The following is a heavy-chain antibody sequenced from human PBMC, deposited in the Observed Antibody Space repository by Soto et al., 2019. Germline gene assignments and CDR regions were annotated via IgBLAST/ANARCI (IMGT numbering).Heavy chain of an antibody. Sequence: PGGSLRLSCAASGFTVSSNYMSWVRQAPGKGLEWVSVIYSGGSTYYADSVKGRFTISRDNSKNTLYLQMNSLRAEDTAVYYCARDKAGGKGPYYFDYWGQGTLVTVSS. D-gene: IGHD2-15*01. CDR1: GFTVSSNY. V-gene: IGHV3-53*01. CDR2: IYSGGST. CDR3: ARDKAGGKGPYYFDY. J-gene: IGHJ4*02.